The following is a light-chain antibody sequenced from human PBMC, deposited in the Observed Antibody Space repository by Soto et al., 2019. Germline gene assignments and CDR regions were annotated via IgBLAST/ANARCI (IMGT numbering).Light chain of an antibody. J-gene: IGKJ3*01. V-gene: IGKV3-11*01. CDR2: HAS. CDR3: QQRSNWPEFT. CDR1: QSVSSS. Sequence: EIVLTQSPATLSLSPGERATLSCRASQSVSSSLAWYQHKPGQAPRLLLYHASNRAPGIPARFSGSGSGSDFTLTISSLEPEDFAVYFCQQRSNWPEFTFGPRTKVDIK.